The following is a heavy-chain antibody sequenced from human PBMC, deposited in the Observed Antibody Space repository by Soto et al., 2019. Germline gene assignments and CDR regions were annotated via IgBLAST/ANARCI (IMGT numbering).Heavy chain of an antibody. CDR2: IKSKVDGGTA. J-gene: IGHJ6*02. CDR3: TTLSYLYYDGMDV. V-gene: IGHV3-15*01. D-gene: IGHD2-2*01. Sequence: PGGSLRLSCEASGLTFSNAWMNWVRQGPGKGLEWLGRIKSKVDGGTADYGAATKGRFSISRDDLKNMLYLQMNSLKPDDTAVYYCTTLSYLYYDGMDVWGQGTTVTVSS. CDR1: GLTFSNAW.